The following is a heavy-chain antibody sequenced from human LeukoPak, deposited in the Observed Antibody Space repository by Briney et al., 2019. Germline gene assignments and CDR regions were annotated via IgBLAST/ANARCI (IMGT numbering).Heavy chain of an antibody. J-gene: IGHJ4*02. D-gene: IGHD6-19*01. CDR3: AREGKLTGYFGGLGFNY. CDR1: GGSISSYY. Sequence: SETLSLTCTVSGGSISSYYWSWIRQPPGKGLGWIGNIDYSGSTIYNPALKSRVTVSVDTSKNQFSLNLTSVTAADTAVYFCAREGKLTGYFGGLGFNYWGPGILVTVSS. CDR2: IDYSGST. V-gene: IGHV4-59*01.